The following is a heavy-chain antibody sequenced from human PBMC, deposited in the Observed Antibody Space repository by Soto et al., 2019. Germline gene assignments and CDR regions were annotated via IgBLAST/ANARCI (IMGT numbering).Heavy chain of an antibody. CDR1: GGSISSGGYS. CDR3: ASTRQRGDYVFDY. Sequence: SETLSLTCAVSGGSISSGGYSLSWIRQPPGKGLEWVGYIYHSWSTYYNPSLKSRVTISVDRSKNQFSLKLSSVTAADTAVYCCASTRQRGDYVFDYWGQGTMVTVSS. V-gene: IGHV4-30-2*01. J-gene: IGHJ4*02. CDR2: IYHSWST. D-gene: IGHD4-17*01.